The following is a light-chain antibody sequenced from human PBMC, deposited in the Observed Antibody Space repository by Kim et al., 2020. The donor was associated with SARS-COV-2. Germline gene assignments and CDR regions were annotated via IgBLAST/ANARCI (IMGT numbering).Light chain of an antibody. V-gene: IGKV1-39*01. J-gene: IGKJ1*01. Sequence: ASVGDRVTITCRASQSISSYLNWYQQQTGKAPKLLIYTASNLQSGVPSKFSGSGSGTDFTLTISSLQPEDFATYYCQQSYSTPRTFGQETKVDIK. CDR2: TAS. CDR1: QSISSY. CDR3: QQSYSTPRT.